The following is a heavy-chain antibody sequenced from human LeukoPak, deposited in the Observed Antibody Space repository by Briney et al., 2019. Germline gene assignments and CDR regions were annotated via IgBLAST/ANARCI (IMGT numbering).Heavy chain of an antibody. Sequence: GGSLRLSCAASGFTVSSNYMSWVRQAPGKGLEWVSVIYSGGSTYYADSVKGRFTISRDNSKNTLYLQMNSLRAEDTAVYYCAREDFAYSGWYSGVDYWGQGTLVTVSS. J-gene: IGHJ4*02. CDR3: AREDFAYSGWYSGVDY. CDR2: IYSGGST. CDR1: GFTVSSNY. V-gene: IGHV3-53*01. D-gene: IGHD6-19*01.